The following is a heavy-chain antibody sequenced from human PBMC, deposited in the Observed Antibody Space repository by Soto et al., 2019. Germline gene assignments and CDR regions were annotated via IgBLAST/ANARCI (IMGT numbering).Heavy chain of an antibody. D-gene: IGHD5-18*01. J-gene: IGHJ4*02. CDR1: GYRFTNYY. Sequence: QVQLVQSGAEVKKPGASVRVSCEASGYRFTNYYIHWVRQAPGQGLEWLGRMNFDTGGTTYAQKFQGRVTMTRDTSISTAYMELSSVQSDDTAMYYCARDGNFAFRGYSFAFDFWGQGTLLTVSS. CDR3: ARDGNFAFRGYSFAFDF. V-gene: IGHV1-2*06. CDR2: MNFDTGGT.